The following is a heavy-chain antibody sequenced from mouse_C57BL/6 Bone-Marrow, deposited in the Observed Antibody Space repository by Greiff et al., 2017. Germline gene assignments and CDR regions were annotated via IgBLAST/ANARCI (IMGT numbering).Heavy chain of an antibody. Sequence: VQLQQSGTVLARPGASVKMSCKTSGYTFTSYWMHWVKQRPGQGLEWIGAIYPGNSDTSYNQKFKGKGKLTAVPSASTASMELSSLTNEDSAVYYCTRARLPYWYFDVWGTGTTVTVSS. CDR2: IYPGNSDT. CDR1: GYTFTSYW. CDR3: TRARLPYWYFDV. V-gene: IGHV1-5*01. J-gene: IGHJ1*03. D-gene: IGHD5-5*01.